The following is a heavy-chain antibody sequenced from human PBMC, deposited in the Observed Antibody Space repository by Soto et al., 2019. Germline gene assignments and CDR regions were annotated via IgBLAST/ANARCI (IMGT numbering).Heavy chain of an antibody. CDR3: GRARDAYTTPYGPS. D-gene: IGHD3-16*01. CDR2: VYARGRT. J-gene: IGHJ4*02. CDR1: GFIISNNY. Sequence: GRSLRLSSAAPGFIISNNYMSCVRHPPGKGLQWVSVVYARGRTFYADTVKGRSTISKANSKTPLKRKMETLRATDTPFYYCGRARDAYTTPYGPSWGKGTLVTVPS. V-gene: IGHV3-53*01.